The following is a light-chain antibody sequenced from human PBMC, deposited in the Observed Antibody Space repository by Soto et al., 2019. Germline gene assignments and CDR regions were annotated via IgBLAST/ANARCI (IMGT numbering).Light chain of an antibody. CDR2: AAS. Sequence: DIQMTQSPSSLSASVGDIVTITFRASQGINNYLAWYQQKPGKIPKLLIYAASTLQSGVPSRFSGSGSGTDFTLTISSLQPEDVATYYCQKYNSAPPTFGGGTKVDIK. V-gene: IGKV1-27*01. CDR1: QGINNY. CDR3: QKYNSAPPT. J-gene: IGKJ4*01.